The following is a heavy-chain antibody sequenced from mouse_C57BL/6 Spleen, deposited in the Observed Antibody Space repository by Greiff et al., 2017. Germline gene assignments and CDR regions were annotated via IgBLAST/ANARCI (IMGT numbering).Heavy chain of an antibody. CDR1: GFNIKNTY. CDR3: ARDYYGGAMDY. Sequence: LQESVAELVRPGASVKLSCTASGFNIKNTYMHWVKQMPEQGLEWIGRIVPANGNTKYAPKFQGKATIAADTSSNTAYLQLSSLTSEDTSIYYCARDYYGGAMDYWGQGTSVTVSS. D-gene: IGHD1-1*01. V-gene: IGHV14-3*01. CDR2: IVPANGNT. J-gene: IGHJ4*01.